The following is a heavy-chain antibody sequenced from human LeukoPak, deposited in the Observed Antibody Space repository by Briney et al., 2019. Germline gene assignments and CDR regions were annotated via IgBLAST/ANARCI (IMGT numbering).Heavy chain of an antibody. D-gene: IGHD2-2*02. CDR1: GGSFSGYY. Sequence: PSETLSHTCAVYGGSFSGYYWSWIRQPPGKGLEWIGEINHSGSTNYNPSLKSRVTISVDTSKNQFSLKLSSVTAADTAVYYCARRSALYGWFDPWGQGTLVTVSS. J-gene: IGHJ5*02. V-gene: IGHV4-34*01. CDR2: INHSGST. CDR3: ARRSALYGWFDP.